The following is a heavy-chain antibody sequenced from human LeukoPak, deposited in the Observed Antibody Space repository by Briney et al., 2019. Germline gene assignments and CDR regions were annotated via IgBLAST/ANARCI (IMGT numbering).Heavy chain of an antibody. CDR1: GGSISSYY. Sequence: SETLSLTCTVSGGSISSYYWSWIRQPPGKGLEWIGYIYYSGSTNYNPSLKSQVTISVDTSKNQSSLKLSSVTAADTAVYCCARDRIAAAGTQKGAFDIWGQGTMVTVSS. CDR2: IYYSGST. D-gene: IGHD6-13*01. V-gene: IGHV4-59*01. CDR3: ARDRIAAAGTQKGAFDI. J-gene: IGHJ3*02.